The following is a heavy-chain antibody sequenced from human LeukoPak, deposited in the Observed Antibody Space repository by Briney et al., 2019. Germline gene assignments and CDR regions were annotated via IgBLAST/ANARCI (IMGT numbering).Heavy chain of an antibody. Sequence: PGESLRLSCAVSEFTFSSYSINWVRHPPGKGLEWVANIKEDESENYSVDSVKGRFTISRDNAKNSVYLQMNRLRAEDTAVYYCARESSGRNRFPNYYYYMDVWGKGTTVTISS. V-gene: IGHV3-7*01. D-gene: IGHD6-19*01. CDR3: ARESSGRNRFPNYYYYMDV. J-gene: IGHJ6*03. CDR1: EFTFSSYS. CDR2: IKEDESEN.